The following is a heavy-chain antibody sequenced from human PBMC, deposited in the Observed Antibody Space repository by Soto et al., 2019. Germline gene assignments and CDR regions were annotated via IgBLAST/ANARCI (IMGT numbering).Heavy chain of an antibody. D-gene: IGHD3-3*01. Sequence: EVQLVQSGAEVKKPGESLKISCKGSGYSFTSYWIGWVRQMPGKGLEWMGIIYPGDSDTRYSPSFQGQVTISADKSISTDYLQWSSLKASHHAMYSGARRLPRREWLLSWAGTTSIGWFDPWGQGTLVTVSS. V-gene: IGHV5-51*01. CDR1: GYSFTSYW. CDR2: IYPGDSDT. J-gene: IGHJ5*02. CDR3: ARRLPRREWLLSWAGTTSIGWFDP.